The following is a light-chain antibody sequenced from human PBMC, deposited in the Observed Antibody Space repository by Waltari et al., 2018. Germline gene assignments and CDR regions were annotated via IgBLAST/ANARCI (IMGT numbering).Light chain of an antibody. CDR3: SSYTSSSIVV. J-gene: IGLJ2*01. CDR2: DVS. Sequence: QSALTQPASVSGSPGQSITISCTGTSSDVGGYNYVSWYQQHPGNAPKLMIYDVSKRPSGVSNRFSGSKSGNTASLTISGLQAEDEADYYCSSYTSSSIVVFGGGTKLTVL. CDR1: SSDVGGYNY. V-gene: IGLV2-14*01.